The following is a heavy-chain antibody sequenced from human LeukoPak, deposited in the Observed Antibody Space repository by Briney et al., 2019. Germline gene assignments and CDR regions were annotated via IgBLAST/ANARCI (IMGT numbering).Heavy chain of an antibody. CDR1: GGSFSGYY. CDR3: AREGRTAAGFYYYYYYYMDV. D-gene: IGHD6-13*01. J-gene: IGHJ6*03. V-gene: IGHV4-34*01. Sequence: SETLSLTCAVYGGSFSGYYWSWIRQPPGKGLEWIGEINHSGSTNYNPSLKSRVTISVDTSKNQFSLKLSSVTAADTAVYYCAREGRTAAGFYYYYYYYMDVWGKGTTVTVSS. CDR2: INHSGST.